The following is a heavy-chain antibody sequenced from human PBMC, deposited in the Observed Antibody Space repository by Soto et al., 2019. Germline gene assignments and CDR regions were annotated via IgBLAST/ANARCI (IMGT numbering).Heavy chain of an antibody. V-gene: IGHV4-59*01. D-gene: IGHD6-13*01. CDR3: ARVFPISSGWSVVFAF. J-gene: IGHJ1*01. CDR2: IYYSGST. Sequence: PQTLCHPNTGSGGTISRYYWSWIRQPPGKGLEWIGYIYYSGSTNYNPSLKSRVTISVDTSKNQFSLKLSSVTAADTAVYHCARVFPISSGWSVVFAFWGQRTLDTVSA. CDR1: GGTISRYY.